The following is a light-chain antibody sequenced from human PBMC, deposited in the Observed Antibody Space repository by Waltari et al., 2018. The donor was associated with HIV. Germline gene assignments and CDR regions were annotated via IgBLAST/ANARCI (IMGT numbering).Light chain of an antibody. CDR1: SSDVGVYNF. V-gene: IGLV2-11*01. CDR2: DVS. Sequence: QSALTQPRSVSGSPGQSVTISCPGTSSDVGVYNFVSWYQHHPAKAPKPMISDVSKPPSGVPDRFSGAKSGNTASLTISGLQAEDEADYYCCSYAGSYPVVFGGGTKLTVL. J-gene: IGLJ2*01. CDR3: CSYAGSYPVV.